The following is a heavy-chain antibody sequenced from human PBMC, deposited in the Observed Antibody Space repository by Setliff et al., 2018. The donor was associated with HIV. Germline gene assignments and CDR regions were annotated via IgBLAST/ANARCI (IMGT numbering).Heavy chain of an antibody. CDR1: GFTFSNDW. Sequence: PGGSLRLSCAVSGFTFSNDWMHWVRQAPGKGLVWVSCINNDGSDTRYADFVKGRFTISRDNAKNSLYLQMNSLRAEDTAVYYCAREGDGRSGYSSDYWGQGTLVTVSS. V-gene: IGHV3-74*01. CDR3: AREGDGRSGYSSDY. CDR2: INNDGSDT. J-gene: IGHJ4*02. D-gene: IGHD5-18*01.